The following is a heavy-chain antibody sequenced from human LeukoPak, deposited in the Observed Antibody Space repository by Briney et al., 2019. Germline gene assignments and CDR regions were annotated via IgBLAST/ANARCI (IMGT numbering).Heavy chain of an antibody. J-gene: IGHJ4*02. CDR1: GFAFRSYA. D-gene: IGHD3-22*01. V-gene: IGHV3-23*01. CDR3: AKAGADNSVYRHFDY. Sequence: GGSLRLSCAASGFAFRSYAMSWVRQAPGKGLEWVSLISDSGDKTYYAGSVKGRFTISRDNSKNTLFLQLNSLRAEDTAVYYCAKAGADNSVYRHFDYWGQGTLVTVSS. CDR2: ISDSGDKT.